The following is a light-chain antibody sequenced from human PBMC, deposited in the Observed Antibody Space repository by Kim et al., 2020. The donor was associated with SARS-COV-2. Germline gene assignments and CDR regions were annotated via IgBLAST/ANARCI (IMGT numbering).Light chain of an antibody. CDR2: RIS. Sequence: DIVMTQTPLSSPVTLGQPASISCRPSQSLVHSDGNTYLRWLQQRPGQPPRLLIYRISYRLSGVPDRFSGSGAVTDFTLTISRVEAGDVRVDYSMQGTQFPVTFGQGTKVDIK. CDR1: QSLVHSDGNTY. CDR3: MQGTQFPVT. J-gene: IGKJ1*01. V-gene: IGKV2-24*01.